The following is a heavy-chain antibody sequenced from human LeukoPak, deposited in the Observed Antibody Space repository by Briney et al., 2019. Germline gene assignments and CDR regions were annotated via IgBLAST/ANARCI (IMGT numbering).Heavy chain of an antibody. Sequence: GGSLRLCCAASGFTFSGYCMSWIRQAPGKGMEWVSYISSSGSTIYYADSVKGRFTISRDNAKNSLYLQMNSLRAEDTAVYYCARVCLDTLDPWGQGTLVTVSS. V-gene: IGHV3-11*01. CDR2: ISSSGSTI. CDR3: ARVCLDTLDP. J-gene: IGHJ5*02. CDR1: GFTFSGYC.